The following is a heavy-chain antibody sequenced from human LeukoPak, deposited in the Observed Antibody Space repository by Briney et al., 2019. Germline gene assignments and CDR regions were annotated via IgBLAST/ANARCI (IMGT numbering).Heavy chain of an antibody. D-gene: IGHD3-10*01. CDR1: GYTSTSYG. Sequence: ASVKVSCKASGYTSTSYGISWVRQAPGHGLEWMGWISAYNGNTKYAQKLQGRVTMTTDTSTSTAYMELRSLRSAETAVYYCARDCFGVRGVKSTGYYYYSVMDVWGQGTTVTVSS. CDR2: ISAYNGNT. V-gene: IGHV1-18*01. J-gene: IGHJ6*02. CDR3: ARDCFGVRGVKSTGYYYYSVMDV.